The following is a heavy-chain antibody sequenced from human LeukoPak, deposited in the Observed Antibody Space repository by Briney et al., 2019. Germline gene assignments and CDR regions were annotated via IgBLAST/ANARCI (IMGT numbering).Heavy chain of an antibody. CDR1: GASISGYY. CDR3: ARDDADPSGQFKAFDP. D-gene: IGHD2-2*01. V-gene: IGHV4-4*07. CDR2: IHSSGIT. J-gene: IGHJ5*02. Sequence: PSETLSLTCTVSGASISGYYWTWIRQPAGKGLEWIGRIHSSGITNYNPSLKSRVTMSIDTSTNQFSLKVTSVIAADTAVYYCARDDADPSGQFKAFDPWGQGTLVTVSS.